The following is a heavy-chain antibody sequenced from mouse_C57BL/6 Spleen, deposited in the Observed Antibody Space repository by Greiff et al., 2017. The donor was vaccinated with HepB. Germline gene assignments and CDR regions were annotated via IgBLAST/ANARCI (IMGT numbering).Heavy chain of an antibody. CDR2: INPNNGGT. CDR3: ARRNDYDEG. CDR1: GYTFTDYY. J-gene: IGHJ3*01. D-gene: IGHD2-4*01. V-gene: IGHV1-26*01. Sequence: EVQLQQSGPELVKPGASVKISCKASGYTFTDYYMNWVKQSHGKSLEWIGDINPNNGGTSYNQKFKGKATLTVDKSSSTAYMELRSLTSEDSAVYYCARRNDYDEGWGQGTLVTVSA.